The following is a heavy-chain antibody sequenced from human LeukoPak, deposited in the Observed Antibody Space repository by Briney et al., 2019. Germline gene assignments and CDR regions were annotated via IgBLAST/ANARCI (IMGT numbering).Heavy chain of an antibody. Sequence: ASVKVSCKASGYTFSSYHIHWVRQAPGQGLEWMGIINPSGGSTSYAQKFQGRVTMTRDTSTSTVYMELSSLRSEDTAVYYCARAGANYDILTGYLFDYWGQGTLVTVSS. CDR2: INPSGGST. J-gene: IGHJ4*02. CDR1: GYTFSSYH. V-gene: IGHV1-46*01. D-gene: IGHD3-9*01. CDR3: ARAGANYDILTGYLFDY.